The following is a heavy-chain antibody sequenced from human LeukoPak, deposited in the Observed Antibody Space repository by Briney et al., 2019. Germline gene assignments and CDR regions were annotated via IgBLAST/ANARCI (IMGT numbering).Heavy chain of an antibody. Sequence: GGSLRLSCAASGFIFSNYAMSWVRQAPGKGLEWVSIISGSGSNTYYAASVKGRFTISRDNSKNTLYLQMNSLRAEDTAVYYCARDTRLPTRLFDYWGQGTLVTVSS. CDR1: GFIFSNYA. CDR2: ISGSGSNT. D-gene: IGHD6-25*01. V-gene: IGHV3-23*01. CDR3: ARDTRLPTRLFDY. J-gene: IGHJ4*02.